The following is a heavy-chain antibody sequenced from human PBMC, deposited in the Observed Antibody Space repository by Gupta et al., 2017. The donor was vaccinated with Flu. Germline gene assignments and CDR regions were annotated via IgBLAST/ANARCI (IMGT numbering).Heavy chain of an antibody. D-gene: IGHD2-2*01. CDR1: GYHSNTPW. CDR3: ARHTSPALFDY. V-gene: IGHV5-51*01. J-gene: IGHJ4*02. Sequence: DVQLVQSGAEVKKPGESLTLFCKGSGYHSNTPWIAWVRQMPGKGLEWMGIIYPGDSDTRYSPSFRGQVTISVDKSISTASLEWTSLEPSDTAMYYCARHTSPALFDYWGQGTLVTVSS. CDR2: IYPGDSDT.